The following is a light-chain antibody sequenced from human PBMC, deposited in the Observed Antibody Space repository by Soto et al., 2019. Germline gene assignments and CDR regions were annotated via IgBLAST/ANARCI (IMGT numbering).Light chain of an antibody. J-gene: IGLJ1*01. Sequence: QSVLTQPPSASGPPGQSVTISCTGTISDVGGYNYVSWYQQHPGKAPKLMIYEVSKRPSGVPDRFSGSKSGNTASLTVSGLQAEDEADYYCSSYAGSNNFEVFGTGTKVTVL. V-gene: IGLV2-8*01. CDR3: SSYAGSNNFEV. CDR2: EVS. CDR1: ISDVGGYNY.